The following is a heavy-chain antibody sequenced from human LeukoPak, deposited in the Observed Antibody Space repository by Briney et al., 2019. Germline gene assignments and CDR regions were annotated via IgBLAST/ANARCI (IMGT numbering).Heavy chain of an antibody. Sequence: PSATLSLTYTVPGGSLSSYYWSWIRAPPGKGLEWFGYIYDSGSTNYNPSLKSRVTISVDTSKNQFSLKLSSVTAADTAVYYCARDWGVSARPGYMDVWGKGTTVTVSS. J-gene: IGHJ6*03. D-gene: IGHD6-6*01. CDR1: GGSLSSYY. CDR2: IYDSGST. V-gene: IGHV4-59*01. CDR3: ARDWGVSARPGYMDV.